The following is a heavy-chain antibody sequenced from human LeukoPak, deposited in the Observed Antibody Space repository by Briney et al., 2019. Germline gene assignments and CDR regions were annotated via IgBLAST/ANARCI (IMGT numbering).Heavy chain of an antibody. CDR1: GFTFSSYS. CDR3: ARAPFGVVSTVDY. CDR2: ISSSSSYI. Sequence: PGGSLRLSCAASGFTFSSYSMNWVRQAPGKGLEWVSSISSSSSYIYYADSVKGRFTISRDNAKNSLYLQMNSLRAEDTAVYYCARAPFGVVSTVDYWGQGTLVTVSS. J-gene: IGHJ4*02. D-gene: IGHD3-3*01. V-gene: IGHV3-21*01.